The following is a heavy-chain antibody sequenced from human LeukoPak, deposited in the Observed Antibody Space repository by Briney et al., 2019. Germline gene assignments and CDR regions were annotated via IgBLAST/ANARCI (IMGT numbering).Heavy chain of an antibody. CDR1: RYTFTSYD. CDR2: ISGYNGNT. CDR3: ARSFSASNWLDP. Sequence: ASVKVSCKASRYTFTSYDISWVRQAPRQGLEWMGWISGYNGNTMYSQKLQGRVTMTTDTSTSTAYMELRSLTSDDTAVYYCARSFSASNWLDPWGQGTLVTVSS. V-gene: IGHV1-18*01. J-gene: IGHJ5*02.